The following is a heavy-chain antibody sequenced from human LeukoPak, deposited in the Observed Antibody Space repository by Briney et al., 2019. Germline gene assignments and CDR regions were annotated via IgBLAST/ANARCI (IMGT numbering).Heavy chain of an antibody. CDR1: GGSISSGDYY. J-gene: IGHJ5*02. D-gene: IGHD2-2*01. CDR3: ARHNYCSSTSCYSP. CDR2: IYYSGST. Sequence: PSETLSLTCTVSGGSISSGDYYWSWIRQPPGKGLEWIGYIYYSGSTYYNPSLKSRVTISVDTSKNQFSLKLSSVTAADTAVYYCARHNYCSSTSCYSPWGQGTVVTVSS. V-gene: IGHV4-30-4*08.